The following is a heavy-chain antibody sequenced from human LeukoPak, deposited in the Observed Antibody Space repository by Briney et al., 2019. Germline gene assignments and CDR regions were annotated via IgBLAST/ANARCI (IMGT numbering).Heavy chain of an antibody. V-gene: IGHV4-59*01. Sequence: PSETLSLSCTVSGGSISSYYWNWIRQPPGKGLEWIGYIYYSGSTNYDPSLKSRVTISVDTSKNQLSLKLSSVTAADTAVYYCARDLNAFDIWGQGTMVTVSS. CDR3: ARDLNAFDI. CDR2: IYYSGST. CDR1: GGSISSYY. J-gene: IGHJ3*02.